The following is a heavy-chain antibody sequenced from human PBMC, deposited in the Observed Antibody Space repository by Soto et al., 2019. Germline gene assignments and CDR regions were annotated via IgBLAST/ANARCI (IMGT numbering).Heavy chain of an antibody. D-gene: IGHD6-6*01. CDR3: ASERSSSSLDY. J-gene: IGHJ4*02. V-gene: IGHV1-8*01. CDR2: MNPNSGNT. Sequence: QVQLVQSGADVKKPGASVKVSCKASGYTFTSYDVNWVRQATGQGLEWMGWMNPNSGNTGYAQKFQXXVTMTRNTSISTAYMELSSLNSEATAVYYCASERSSSSLDYWGQGTLVTVSS. CDR1: GYTFTSYD.